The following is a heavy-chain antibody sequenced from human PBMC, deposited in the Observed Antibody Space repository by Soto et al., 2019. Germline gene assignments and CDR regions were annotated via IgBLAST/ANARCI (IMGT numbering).Heavy chain of an antibody. CDR2: IDPSDSYT. D-gene: IGHD3-16*01. V-gene: IGHV5-10-1*01. J-gene: IGHJ3*02. CDR3: ARRIMSSYDAFDI. CDR1: GYSFTSYW. Sequence: PGESLKLSCNGSGYSFTSYWISWVRQMPGKGLEWMGRIDPSDSYTNYSPSFQGHVTISADKSISTAYLQWSSLKASDTAMYYCARRIMSSYDAFDIWGQGTMVTVSS.